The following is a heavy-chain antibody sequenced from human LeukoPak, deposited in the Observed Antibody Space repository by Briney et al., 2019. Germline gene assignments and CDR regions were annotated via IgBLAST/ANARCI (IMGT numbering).Heavy chain of an antibody. CDR2: IYYSGST. CDR3: ARDRRILYYDY. Sequence: SETLSLTCTVSGGSTSSYYWSWIRQPPGKGLEWIGYIYYSGSTNYNPSLKSRVTISVDTSKNQFSLKLSSVTAADTAVYYCARDRRILYYDYWGQGTLVTVSS. CDR1: GGSTSSYY. D-gene: IGHD2-15*01. J-gene: IGHJ4*02. V-gene: IGHV4-59*01.